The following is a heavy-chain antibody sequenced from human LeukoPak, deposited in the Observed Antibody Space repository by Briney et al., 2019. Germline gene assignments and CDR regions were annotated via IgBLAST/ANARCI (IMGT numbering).Heavy chain of an antibody. D-gene: IGHD2-2*01. V-gene: IGHV3-21*01. CDR3: ARDEYANDIVVVPAAPFDY. J-gene: IGHJ4*02. Sequence: GGSLRLSCAASGSTFSSYSMNWVRQAPGKGLEWVSSISSSSSYIYYADSVKGRFTISRDNAKNSLYLQMNSLRAEDTAVYYCARDEYANDIVVVPAAPFDYWGQGTLVTVSS. CDR1: GSTFSSYS. CDR2: ISSSSSYI.